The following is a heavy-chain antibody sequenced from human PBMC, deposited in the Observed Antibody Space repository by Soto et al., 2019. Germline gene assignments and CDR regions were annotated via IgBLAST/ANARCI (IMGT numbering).Heavy chain of an antibody. V-gene: IGHV4-59*12. Sequence: SATLSLTCTVSGGSISSYYWSWIRQPPGKGLEWIGYIYYSGITNYNPSLKSRVTISVDTSKNQFSLKLSSVTAADTAVYYCARSVDPWGQGTLVTVSS. CDR3: ARSVDP. CDR1: GGSISSYY. CDR2: IYYSGIT. J-gene: IGHJ5*02.